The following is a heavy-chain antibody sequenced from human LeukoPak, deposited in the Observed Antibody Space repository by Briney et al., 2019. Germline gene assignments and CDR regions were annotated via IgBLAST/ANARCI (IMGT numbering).Heavy chain of an antibody. CDR2: ISSSGSTI. CDR3: ARDSCGGGSCYSGYYYYGMDV. V-gene: IGHV3-11*01. CDR1: GFTFSDYY. J-gene: IGHJ6*02. Sequence: GGSLRLSCAASGFTFSDYYMSWIRQAPGKGLEWVSYISSSGSTIYYADSVKGRFTISRDNAKNSLYLQMNSLRAEDTAVYYCARDSCGGGSCYSGYYYYGMDVWGQGTTVTVSS. D-gene: IGHD2-15*01.